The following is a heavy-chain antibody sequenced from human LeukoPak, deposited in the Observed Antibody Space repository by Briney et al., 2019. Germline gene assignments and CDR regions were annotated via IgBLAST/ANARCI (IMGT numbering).Heavy chain of an antibody. CDR1: GFTFSTYA. D-gene: IGHD6-25*01. Sequence: GGSLRLSCAASGFTFSTYAMSWVRQAPGKGLEWVSVISGSGGTTYYADSVKGRFTISRDNSKNTLYLEMNSLRAEDTAVYYCAKGRQRPASHYFDYWGQGTLVTVSS. CDR2: ISGSGGTT. J-gene: IGHJ4*02. V-gene: IGHV3-23*01. CDR3: AKGRQRPASHYFDY.